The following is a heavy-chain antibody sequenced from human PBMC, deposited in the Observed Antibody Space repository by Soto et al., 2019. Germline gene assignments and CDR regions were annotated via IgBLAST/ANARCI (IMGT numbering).Heavy chain of an antibody. CDR3: ARDLSWGSNWYYYMDV. CDR1: GFILSDCA. CDR2: ISSSRSVI. V-gene: IGHV3-48*01. Sequence: EVQLVESGGGLVQPGGSLRLSCATSGFILSDCAMNWVRQAPGKGLVWVSYISSSRSVIDYADSVKGRFTVPRDNARNSLYLHMNRLRGEDTAVYYCARDLSWGSNWYYYMDVWGKGTTVTVSS. D-gene: IGHD7-27*01. J-gene: IGHJ6*03.